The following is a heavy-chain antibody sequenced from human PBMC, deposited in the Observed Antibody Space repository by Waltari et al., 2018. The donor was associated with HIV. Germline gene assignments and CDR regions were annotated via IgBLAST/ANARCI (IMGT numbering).Heavy chain of an antibody. CDR3: AKDNGNYYIFDY. Sequence: EVQLLESGGGLVQPGGSLRLSCAASGFPFSTYAMSWVCQAPGKGLEWVSAISGSGGSTYYADSVKGRFTISRVNSKNTLYLQMNSLRAEDTAVYYCAKDNGNYYIFDYWGQGTLVTVSS. CDR2: ISGSGGST. J-gene: IGHJ4*02. D-gene: IGHD3-10*01. CDR1: GFPFSTYA. V-gene: IGHV3-23*01.